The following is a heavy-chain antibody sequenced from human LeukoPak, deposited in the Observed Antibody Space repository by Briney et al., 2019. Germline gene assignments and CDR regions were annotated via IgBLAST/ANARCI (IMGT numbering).Heavy chain of an antibody. CDR1: GFTFSGSA. CDR2: IRSKANSYAT. V-gene: IGHV3-73*01. J-gene: IGHJ6*03. D-gene: IGHD1-26*01. Sequence: GGSLRLSCAASGFTFSGSAMHWVRQASGEGLEWVGRIRSKANSYATAYAASVKGRFTTSRDDSKNTAYLQMNSLKTEDTAVYYCTRHGTRELPPYYYYYMDVWGKGTTVTISS. CDR3: TRHGTRELPPYYYYYMDV.